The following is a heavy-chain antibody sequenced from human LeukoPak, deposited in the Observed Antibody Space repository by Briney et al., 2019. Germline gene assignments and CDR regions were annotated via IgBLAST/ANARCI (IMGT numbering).Heavy chain of an antibody. CDR1: GVSISSSNW. V-gene: IGHV4-4*02. J-gene: IGHJ4*02. CDR3: ARLIAAAGSYYFDY. D-gene: IGHD6-13*01. Sequence: SGTLSLTCAVSGVSISSSNWWSWVRQPPGKGLEWIGEIYHSGSTNYNPSLKSRVTISVDTSKNQFSLKLSSVTAADTAVYYCARLIAAAGSYYFDYWGQGTLVTVSS. CDR2: IYHSGST.